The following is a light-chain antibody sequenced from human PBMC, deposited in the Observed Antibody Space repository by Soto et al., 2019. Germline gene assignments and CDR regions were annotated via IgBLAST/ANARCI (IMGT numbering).Light chain of an antibody. Sequence: EIVLTQSPATLSLSPGERATLSYRASQSVSNYLAWYQQKPGQAPRLLIYDASNRATGIPARFSGSGSGTDFTLTISSLEPEDFAVYYCQQRSNWPPWTFGQGTKVEIK. CDR3: QQRSNWPPWT. V-gene: IGKV3-11*01. J-gene: IGKJ1*01. CDR1: QSVSNY. CDR2: DAS.